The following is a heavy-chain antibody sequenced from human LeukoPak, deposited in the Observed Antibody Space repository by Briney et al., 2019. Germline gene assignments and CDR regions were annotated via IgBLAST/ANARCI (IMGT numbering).Heavy chain of an antibody. J-gene: IGHJ4*02. Sequence: PSETLSLTCAVYGGSFSGYYWSWIRQPPGKGLEWIGEINHSGSTNYNPSLKSRVTISVDTSKNQFSLKLSSVTAADTAVYYCAGGHIVAQDYWGQGTLVTVSS. CDR3: AGGHIVAQDY. V-gene: IGHV4-34*01. D-gene: IGHD2-21*01. CDR1: GGSFSGYY. CDR2: INHSGST.